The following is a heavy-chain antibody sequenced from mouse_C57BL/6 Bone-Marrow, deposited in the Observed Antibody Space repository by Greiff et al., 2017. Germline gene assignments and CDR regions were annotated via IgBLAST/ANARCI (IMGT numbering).Heavy chain of an antibody. Sequence: QVQLQQPGAELVKPGASVKMSCKASGYTFTSYWITWVKQRPGQGLEWIGDIYPGSGSTNYNEKFKSKATLTVDTSSSTAYLQRSSLTSEDSAVYYCARRGYYYGTWYFDVWAQGPRSPSPQ. J-gene: IGHJ1*03. CDR1: GYTFTSYW. CDR3: ARRGYYYGTWYFDV. CDR2: IYPGSGST. V-gene: IGHV1-55*01. D-gene: IGHD1-1*01.